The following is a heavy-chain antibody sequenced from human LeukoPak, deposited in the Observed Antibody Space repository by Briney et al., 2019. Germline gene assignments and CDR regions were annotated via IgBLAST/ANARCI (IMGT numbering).Heavy chain of an antibody. CDR1: GGSFSGYY. V-gene: IGHV4-34*01. J-gene: IGHJ6*02. CDR2: INHSGST. D-gene: IGHD2-15*01. CDR3: ARVGRYCSGGSCYSYYGMDV. Sequence: SETLSLTCAVYGGSFSGYYWSWIRQPPGKGLEWIGEINHSGSTNYNPSLKSRVTISVDTSKNQFSLKLSSVTAADTAAYYCARVGRYCSGGSCYSYYGMDVWGQGTTVTVSS.